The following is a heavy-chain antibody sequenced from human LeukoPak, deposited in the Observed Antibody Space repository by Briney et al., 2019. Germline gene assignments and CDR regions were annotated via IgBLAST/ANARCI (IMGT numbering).Heavy chain of an antibody. V-gene: IGHV1-2*02. Sequence: ASVKVSCKASGNSFTGYYMHWVRQAPGQGLEWMGWINPNSGGANYAQEFQGRVSLTTDTSISTAYMELSGLRSGDTTVYYCVRGGYYDSSGPPEFFQHWGQGILVTVSS. J-gene: IGHJ1*01. CDR1: GNSFTGYY. CDR3: VRGGYYDSSGPPEFFQH. D-gene: IGHD3-22*01. CDR2: INPNSGGA.